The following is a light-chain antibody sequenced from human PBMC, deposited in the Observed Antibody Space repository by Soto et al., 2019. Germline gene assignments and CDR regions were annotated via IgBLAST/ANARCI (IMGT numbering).Light chain of an antibody. J-gene: IGKJ2*01. V-gene: IGKV3-20*01. CDR3: QPYGSPANT. Sequence: EIVLTQSPGTLSLSPGERATLSCRASQSVSSSYLAWYQQKPGQAPRLLIYGASSRATGVPDRFSGSGSGRDFTLTISRLEPEDFAVYYCQPYGSPANTFGQGTKLEIK. CDR1: QSVSSSY. CDR2: GAS.